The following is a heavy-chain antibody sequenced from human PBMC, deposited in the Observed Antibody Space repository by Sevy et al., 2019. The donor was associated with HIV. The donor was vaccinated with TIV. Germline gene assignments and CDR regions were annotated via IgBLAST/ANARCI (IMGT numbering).Heavy chain of an antibody. V-gene: IGHV4-39*01. Sequence: SETLSLTCTVSGGSISSSSYYWGWIRQPPGKGLEWIGSIYYSGSTYYNPSLKSRVTISVDTSKNQFSLKLSSVTAADTAVYYCGRWGVSYFFDIWGQGTMVTVSS. CDR2: IYYSGST. J-gene: IGHJ3*02. D-gene: IGHD3-10*01. CDR1: GGSISSSSYY. CDR3: GRWGVSYFFDI.